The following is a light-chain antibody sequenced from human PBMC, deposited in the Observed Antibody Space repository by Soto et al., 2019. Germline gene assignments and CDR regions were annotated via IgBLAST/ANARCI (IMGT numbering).Light chain of an antibody. CDR3: MQALQTPLT. V-gene: IGKV2-28*01. J-gene: IGKJ4*01. CDR1: QSLLHSNGYTY. Sequence: IVMTQSPLSLSVTPGEPASISCRSSQSLLHSNGYTYLDWYLQKPGQPPQLLIYVNSNRASGVPDRFSGSGSGTDFTLKISRVEAEDVGVYYCMQALQTPLTFGGGTKVEIK. CDR2: VNS.